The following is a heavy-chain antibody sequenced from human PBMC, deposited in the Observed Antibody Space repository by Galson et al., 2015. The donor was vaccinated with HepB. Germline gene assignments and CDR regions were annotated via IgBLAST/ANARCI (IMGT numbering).Heavy chain of an antibody. J-gene: IGHJ3*01. Sequence: CAIYGDSVSNNNAAWNWIRQSPSRGLEWLGRTYYTSKWYSDYAGSMKGRLTVNPDTSKNQFSLQLNSVTLDDTAVYYCARGLVNAFDFWGQGTVVTVSS. D-gene: IGHD3-9*01. CDR1: GDSVSNNNAA. CDR3: ARGLVNAFDF. CDR2: TYYTSKWYS. V-gene: IGHV6-1*01.